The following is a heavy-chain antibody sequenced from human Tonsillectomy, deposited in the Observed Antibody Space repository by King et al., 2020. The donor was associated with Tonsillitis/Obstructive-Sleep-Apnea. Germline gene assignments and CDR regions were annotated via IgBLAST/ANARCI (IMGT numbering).Heavy chain of an antibody. CDR2: IYYSGST. Sequence: MQLQESGPGLVKPSETLSLTCTVSGGSISSYYWSWIRQPPGKGLEWIGYIYYSGSTNYNPSLKSRVTISVDTSKNQFSLKLSSVTAADTAVYYCARDEAGFDYWGQGTLLTVSS. J-gene: IGHJ4*02. CDR3: ARDEAGFDY. V-gene: IGHV4-59*01. CDR1: GGSISSYY.